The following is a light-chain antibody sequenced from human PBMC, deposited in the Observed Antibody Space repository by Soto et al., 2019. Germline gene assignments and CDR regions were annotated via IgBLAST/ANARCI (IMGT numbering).Light chain of an antibody. V-gene: IGLV2-8*01. Sequence: QSALTQPPSASGSPGQSVTISCTGTSSDVGGYNSVSWYQHHPGKAPKLMIYEVSKRPSGVPDRFSGSKSGNTASLTVSGLKAEDEADYYCSSYAGSNNYVFGTGTKLTVL. CDR1: SSDVGGYNS. CDR2: EVS. J-gene: IGLJ1*01. CDR3: SSYAGSNNYV.